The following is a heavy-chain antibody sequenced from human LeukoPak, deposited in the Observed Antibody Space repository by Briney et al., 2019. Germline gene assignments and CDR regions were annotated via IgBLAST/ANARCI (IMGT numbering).Heavy chain of an antibody. J-gene: IGHJ4*02. CDR1: EFTFDNYA. CDR3: AKGGPTGSNYFDF. V-gene: IGHV3-23*01. CDR2: ISGSGYYS. D-gene: IGHD1-26*01. Sequence: GGSLRHSCAASEFTFDNYAMSWVRQAPGKGLEWVSVISGSGYYSYYADSVKGRFTVSRDNSKTTLYLQMNSLRADDTAVYYCAKGGPTGSNYFDFWGQGTLATVSS.